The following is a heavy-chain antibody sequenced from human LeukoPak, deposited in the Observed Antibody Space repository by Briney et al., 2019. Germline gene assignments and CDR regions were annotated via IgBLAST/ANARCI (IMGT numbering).Heavy chain of an antibody. Sequence: GGSLRLSCAASGFTFSSYGMHWVRQAPGKGLEWVAVISYDGSNKYYADSVKGRFTISRDNSKNTLYLQVNSLRAEDTAVYYCAKDSVRYTAMAINWFDPWGQGTLVTVSS. CDR1: GFTFSSYG. CDR3: AKDSVRYTAMAINWFDP. D-gene: IGHD5-18*01. J-gene: IGHJ5*02. V-gene: IGHV3-30*18. CDR2: ISYDGSNK.